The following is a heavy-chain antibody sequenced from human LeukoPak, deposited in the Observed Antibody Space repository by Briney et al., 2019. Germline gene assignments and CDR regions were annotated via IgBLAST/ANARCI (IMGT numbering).Heavy chain of an antibody. D-gene: IGHD4-17*01. Sequence: SETLSLTCAVYGGSFSGYYWSWIRQPPGKGLEWIGEINHSGSTNYNPSLKSRVTISVDTSKNQFSLKLSSVTAADTAVYYCARTSRPPPYGDYVSQHSERWFDPWGQGTLVTVSS. J-gene: IGHJ5*02. CDR3: ARTSRPPPYGDYVSQHSERWFDP. CDR1: GGSFSGYY. V-gene: IGHV4-34*01. CDR2: INHSGST.